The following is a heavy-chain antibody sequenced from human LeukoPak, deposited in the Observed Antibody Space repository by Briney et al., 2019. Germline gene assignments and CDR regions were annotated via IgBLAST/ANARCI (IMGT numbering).Heavy chain of an antibody. J-gene: IGHJ5*02. CDR2: ISGSGGST. V-gene: IGHV3-23*01. CDR3: AKGLDYYGSGSDH. Sequence: PGGTLRLSCAASGFTFSSYGMSWVRQAPGKGLEWVSAISGSGGSTYYADSVKGRFTISRDNSKNTLYLQMNSLRAEDTAVYYCAKGLDYYGSGSDHWGQGTLVTVSS. D-gene: IGHD3-10*01. CDR1: GFTFSSYG.